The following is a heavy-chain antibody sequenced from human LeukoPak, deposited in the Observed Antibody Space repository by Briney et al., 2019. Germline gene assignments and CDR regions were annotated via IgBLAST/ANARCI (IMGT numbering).Heavy chain of an antibody. V-gene: IGHV3-21*01. CDR2: ISGSSSYI. J-gene: IGHJ5*02. Sequence: GGSLRLSCTASGFTFSSYSMNWVRQAPGKGLEWVSSISGSSSYIYYGDSVKGRITISRDNARNSLYLEMISLRAEDTAVYYCARDRSNVAASGGWFDPWGQGTLVTVSS. CDR3: ARDRSNVAASGGWFDP. D-gene: IGHD6-13*01. CDR1: GFTFSSYS.